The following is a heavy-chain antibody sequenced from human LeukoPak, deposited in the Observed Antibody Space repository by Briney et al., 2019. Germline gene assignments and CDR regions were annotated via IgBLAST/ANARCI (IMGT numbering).Heavy chain of an antibody. Sequence: GASVKVSCKPSGYTFTGYYLHWVRQAAGQGLEWMGWINPSTGATIYAEKFQGRVTMTRDTSIDTAYMEMRSLRSDDTAVYYCARDRVGSGWPRPWYFEFWGQGTLITVSS. D-gene: IGHD6-19*01. J-gene: IGHJ4*02. CDR2: INPSTGAT. CDR3: ARDRVGSGWPRPWYFEF. CDR1: GYTFTGYY. V-gene: IGHV1-2*02.